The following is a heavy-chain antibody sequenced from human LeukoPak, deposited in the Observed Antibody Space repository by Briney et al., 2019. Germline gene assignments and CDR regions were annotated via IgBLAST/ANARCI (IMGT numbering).Heavy chain of an antibody. V-gene: IGHV3-23*01. J-gene: IGHJ4*02. CDR1: GFTFSSYA. D-gene: IGHD4-17*01. Sequence: GGSLRLSCAASGFTFSSYAMSWVRQAPGKGLEWVSAISGSGGSTYYADSVKGRFTISRDNSKNTLYLQMHSLRAEDTDVYYCAKGRDGDYVDYWGQGTLVTVSS. CDR2: ISGSGGST. CDR3: AKGRDGDYVDY.